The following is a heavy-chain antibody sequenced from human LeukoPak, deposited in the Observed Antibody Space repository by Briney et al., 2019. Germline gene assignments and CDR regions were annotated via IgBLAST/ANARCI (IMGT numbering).Heavy chain of an antibody. J-gene: IGHJ4*02. CDR1: GFTFSSYG. Sequence: GGSLRLSCAASGFTFSSYGMHWVRQAPGKGLEWVAVIWYDGSNKYYADSVKGRFTISRDNSKNTLYLQMNSLRAEDTAVYYCAGEGGATTRGRPYYFDYWGQGTLVTVSS. V-gene: IGHV3-33*01. CDR2: IWYDGSNK. D-gene: IGHD4-17*01. CDR3: AGEGGATTRGRPYYFDY.